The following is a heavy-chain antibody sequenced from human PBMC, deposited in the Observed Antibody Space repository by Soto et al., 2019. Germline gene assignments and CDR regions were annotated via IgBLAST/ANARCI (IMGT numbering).Heavy chain of an antibody. J-gene: IGHJ3*02. CDR3: ARHHSSSWYGCDAFDI. CDR2: IKQDGSEK. CDR1: GFTFSSYW. V-gene: IGHV3-7*01. Sequence: GGSLRLSCAASGFTFSSYWMSWVRQAPGKGLEWVANIKQDGSEKYYVYSVKGRFTISRDNAKNSLYLQMNSLSDEDTALYYCARHHSSSWYGCDAFDIWDQGTMVTVSS. D-gene: IGHD6-13*01.